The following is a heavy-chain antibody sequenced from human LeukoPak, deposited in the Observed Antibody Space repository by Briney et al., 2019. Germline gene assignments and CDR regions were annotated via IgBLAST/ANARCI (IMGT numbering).Heavy chain of an antibody. Sequence: SETLSLTCTVSGGSISSYYWSWIRQPPGKGLEWIGYIYYSGSTNYNPSLKSRVTISVDTSKNQFSLKLSSVTAADTAVYYCARESYSSDAFDIWGQGTMVTVSS. CDR2: IYYSGST. J-gene: IGHJ3*02. V-gene: IGHV4-59*13. CDR3: ARESYSSDAFDI. D-gene: IGHD6-13*01. CDR1: GGSISSYY.